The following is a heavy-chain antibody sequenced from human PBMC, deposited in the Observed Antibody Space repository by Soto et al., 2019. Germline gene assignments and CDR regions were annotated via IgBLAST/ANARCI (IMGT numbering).Heavy chain of an antibody. J-gene: IGHJ4*02. Sequence: GGSLRLSCVVSGFTFSNYAMSWVRQAPGKGLAWVSAISGGGGSTYYADSVKGRFTISRDNSKNTLHMQMNNLRAEDTALYYCAKGETTYYYDNSGFLDYWGQGSLVTVSS. CDR3: AKGETTYYYDNSGFLDY. V-gene: IGHV3-23*01. D-gene: IGHD3-22*01. CDR2: ISGGGGST. CDR1: GFTFSNYA.